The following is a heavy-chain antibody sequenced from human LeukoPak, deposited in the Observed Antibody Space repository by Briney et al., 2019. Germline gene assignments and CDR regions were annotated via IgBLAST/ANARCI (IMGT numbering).Heavy chain of an antibody. CDR1: GYTFIAYY. V-gene: IGHV1-2*02. D-gene: IGHD2-2*01. J-gene: IGHJ4*02. CDR2: INPNSGGT. CDR3: ARARAGYCSSTSCYGEFDY. Sequence: ASVKVSCKASGYTFIAYYMLWVRQAPGQGLEWMGWINPNSGGTNYAQKFQGRVTMTRDTSISTAYMELSRLRSDDTAVYYCARARAGYCSSTSCYGEFDYWGQGTLVTVSS.